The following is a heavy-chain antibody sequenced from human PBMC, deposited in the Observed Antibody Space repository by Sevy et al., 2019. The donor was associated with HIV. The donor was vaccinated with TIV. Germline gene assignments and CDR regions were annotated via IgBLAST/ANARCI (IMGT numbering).Heavy chain of an antibody. CDR2: IRNKANSYAT. J-gene: IGHJ4*02. CDR3: HSSGWYPTDY. CDR1: GFTFSGSA. D-gene: IGHD6-19*01. V-gene: IGHV3-73*01. Sequence: GGSLRLSCAASGFTFSGSAMHWVRQASGKGLEWVGRIRNKANSYATAYAASVKGRFTISRDDSKNTAYLQMNSLKTEDTAVYYCHSSGWYPTDYWGQGTLVTVSS.